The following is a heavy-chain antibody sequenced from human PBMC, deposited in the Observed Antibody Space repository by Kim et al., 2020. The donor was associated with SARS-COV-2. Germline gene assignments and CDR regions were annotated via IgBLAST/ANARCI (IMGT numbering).Heavy chain of an antibody. CDR1: GFTFSSYW. CDR3: ARDPGSSGWYHYYYGMDV. J-gene: IGHJ6*02. V-gene: IGHV3-7*03. Sequence: GGSLRLSCAASGFTFSSYWMSWVRQAPGKGLEWVANIKQDGSEKYYVDSVKGRFTISRDNAKNSLYLQMNSLRAEDTAVYYCARDPGSSGWYHYYYGMDVWGQGTTVTVSS. CDR2: IKQDGSEK. D-gene: IGHD6-19*01.